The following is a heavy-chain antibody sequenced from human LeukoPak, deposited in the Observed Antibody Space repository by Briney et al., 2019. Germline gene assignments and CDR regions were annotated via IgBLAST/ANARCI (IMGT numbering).Heavy chain of an antibody. CDR1: GFIFSSCW. CDR2: ISSSGSTI. D-gene: IGHD2-2*01. V-gene: IGHV3-48*04. Sequence: GGSLRLSCAASGFIFSSCWMSWVRQAPGKGLEWVSYISSSGSTIYYADSVKGRFTISRDNAKNSLYLQMNSLRAEDTAVYYCAAVGYCSSTSCYVGYFDYWGQGTLVTVSS. CDR3: AAVGYCSSTSCYVGYFDY. J-gene: IGHJ4*02.